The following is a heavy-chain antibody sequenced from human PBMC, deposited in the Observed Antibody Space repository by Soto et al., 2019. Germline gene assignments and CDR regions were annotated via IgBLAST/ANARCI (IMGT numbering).Heavy chain of an antibody. CDR1: GYTFTTYS. V-gene: IGHV1-3*01. CDR3: ARTACTSTCCYHSFQYRVEV. D-gene: IGHD2-2*01. Sequence: GASVKVSCKASGYTFTTYSMHWVRQAPGQRLEWMGWIHAGNGNTEHSQKFQGRVTITRDTSASTAYLELGSLRSEDTAVYYCARTACTSTCCYHSFQYRVEVWGQGSAVIV. CDR2: IHAGNGNT. J-gene: IGHJ3*01.